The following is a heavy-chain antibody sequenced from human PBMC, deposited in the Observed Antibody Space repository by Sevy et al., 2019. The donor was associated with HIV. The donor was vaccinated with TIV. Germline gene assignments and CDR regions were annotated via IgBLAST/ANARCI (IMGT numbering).Heavy chain of an antibody. CDR2: ISAYNGNT. CDR1: GYTFTSYG. CDR3: AGTGYSSGSFDY. D-gene: IGHD6-19*01. V-gene: IGHV1-18*04. Sequence: ASVKVSCKASGYTFTSYGISWVRRAPGQGLEWMGWISAYNGNTNYAQKLQGRVTMTTDTSTFTAYMELRSLRSDDTAVYYCAGTGYSSGSFDYWGQGTLVTVSS. J-gene: IGHJ4*02.